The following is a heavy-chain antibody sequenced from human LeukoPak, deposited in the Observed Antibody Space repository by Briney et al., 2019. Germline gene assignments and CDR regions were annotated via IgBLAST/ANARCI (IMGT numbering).Heavy chain of an antibody. D-gene: IGHD1-26*01. Sequence: KPSETLSLTCTVSGYSISSGYYWGWIRQPPGKGLGWIGYIYYSGSTYYNPSLKSRATISVDTSKNQFSLKLSSVTAADTAVYYCARDGTYYYAFDIWGQGTMVTVSS. CDR2: IYYSGST. CDR1: GYSISSGYY. J-gene: IGHJ3*02. V-gene: IGHV4-38-2*02. CDR3: ARDGTYYYAFDI.